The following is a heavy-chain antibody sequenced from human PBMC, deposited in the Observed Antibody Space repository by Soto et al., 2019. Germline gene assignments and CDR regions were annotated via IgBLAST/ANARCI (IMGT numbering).Heavy chain of an antibody. CDR3: ARGWFLEWLSKRNYYYGMDV. CDR2: INPSGGST. D-gene: IGHD3-3*01. V-gene: IGHV1-46*01. J-gene: IGHJ6*02. Sequence: ASVKVSFKASGGTFSSYAISWVRQAPGQGLEWMGIINPSGGSTSYAQKFQGRVTMTRDTSTSTVYMELSSLRSEDTAVYYCARGWFLEWLSKRNYYYGMDVWGQGTTVTVSS. CDR1: GGTFSSYA.